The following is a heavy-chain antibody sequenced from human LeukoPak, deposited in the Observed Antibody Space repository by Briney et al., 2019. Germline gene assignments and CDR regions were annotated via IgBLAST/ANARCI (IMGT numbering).Heavy chain of an antibody. Sequence: ASVKVSCKASGYTFTSYAMHWVRQAPGQRLEWMGWINAGNGNATYTQKFQDRVTFTRDTSASTAHMDLSSLRSEDTAVYYCARVSSGWHGYLDYWGQGTPVTVPS. CDR3: ARVSSGWHGYLDY. D-gene: IGHD6-25*01. V-gene: IGHV1-3*01. CDR1: GYTFTSYA. CDR2: INAGNGNA. J-gene: IGHJ4*02.